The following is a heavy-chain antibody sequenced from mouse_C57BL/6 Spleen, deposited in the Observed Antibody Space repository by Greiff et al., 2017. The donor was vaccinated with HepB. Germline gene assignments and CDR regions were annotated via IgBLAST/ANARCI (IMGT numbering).Heavy chain of an antibody. J-gene: IGHJ4*01. V-gene: IGHV1-81*01. Sequence: QVQLQQSGAELARPGASVKLSCKASGYTFTSYGISWVKQRTGQGLEWIGEIYPRSGNTYYNEKFKGKATLTADKSSSTAYMELRSLTSEDSAVYFCGDYYGSSPDAMDYWGQGTSVTVSS. CDR3: GDYYGSSPDAMDY. D-gene: IGHD1-1*01. CDR2: IYPRSGNT. CDR1: GYTFTSYG.